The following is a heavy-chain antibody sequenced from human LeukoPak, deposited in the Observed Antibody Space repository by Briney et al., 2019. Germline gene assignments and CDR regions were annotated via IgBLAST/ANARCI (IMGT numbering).Heavy chain of an antibody. D-gene: IGHD1-14*01. CDR3: ARGPRNDP. CDR1: GYPFSTWE. CDR2: VHPDSGNT. Sequence: GASVKVSCKTSGYPFSTWEINWVRQAAGQGLEWLGWVHPDSGNTDYAQKFRGGVTMSRDTSTSTAYMELSGLRLDDTAVYFCARGPRNDPWGQGTLVTVSS. J-gene: IGHJ5*02. V-gene: IGHV1-8*01.